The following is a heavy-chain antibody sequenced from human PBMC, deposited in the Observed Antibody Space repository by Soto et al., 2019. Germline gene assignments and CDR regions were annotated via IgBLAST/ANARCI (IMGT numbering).Heavy chain of an antibody. CDR1: GYTFTSYA. D-gene: IGHD2-8*02. J-gene: IGHJ6*02. CDR3: ARVTGGGYYYYGMDV. V-gene: IGHV1-3*01. Sequence: ASVKVSCKASGYTFTSYAMQWVRQAPGQRLEWMGWINAGNGNTKYSQKFQGRVTMTRDTSTSTVYMELSSLRSGDTAVYYCARVTGGGYYYYGMDVWGQGTTVTVSS. CDR2: INAGNGNT.